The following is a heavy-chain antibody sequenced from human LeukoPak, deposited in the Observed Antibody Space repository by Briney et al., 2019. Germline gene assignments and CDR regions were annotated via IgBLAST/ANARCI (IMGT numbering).Heavy chain of an antibody. CDR3: ARGRSRSGYCSSTSCYERYYYYYYGMDV. D-gene: IGHD2-2*01. V-gene: IGHV4-39*01. CDR2: IYYSGST. J-gene: IGHJ6*02. Sequence: SETLSLTCTVSGGSISSSSYYWGWIRQPPGKGLEWIGSIYYSGSTYYNPSLKSRVTISVDTSKNQFSLKLSSVTAADTAVYYCARGRSRSGYCSSTSCYERYYYYYYGMDVWGQGATVTVSS. CDR1: GGSISSSSYY.